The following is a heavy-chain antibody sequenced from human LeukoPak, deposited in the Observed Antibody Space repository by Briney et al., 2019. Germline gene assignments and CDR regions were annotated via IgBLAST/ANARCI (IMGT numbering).Heavy chain of an antibody. D-gene: IGHD3-3*01. Sequence: PSETLSLTCAVYGGSFSGYYWSWLRQPPGKGLEWIGEINHSGSNNYNTSLKSRVTISVETSKIQFSLKLSSVTAADTAVYYCARGRSIYYFWGGQNCFYPWGQGTLVTVSS. CDR3: ARGRSIYYFWGGQNCFYP. V-gene: IGHV4-34*01. CDR2: INHSGSN. CDR1: GGSFSGYY. J-gene: IGHJ5*02.